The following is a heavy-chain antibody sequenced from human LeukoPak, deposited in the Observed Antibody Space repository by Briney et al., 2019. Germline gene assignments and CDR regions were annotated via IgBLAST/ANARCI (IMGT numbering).Heavy chain of an antibody. CDR1: GYTFTVYY. Sequence: ASVKVSCKASGYTFTVYYMHWVRQAPGQGLEWMGRINPNSGGTNYAQKFQGRVTMTRDTSISTAYMELSRLRSDDTAVYYCARSDSGSSGWYYWGQGTLVTVSS. J-gene: IGHJ4*02. CDR2: INPNSGGT. CDR3: ARSDSGSSGWYY. D-gene: IGHD6-19*01. V-gene: IGHV1-2*06.